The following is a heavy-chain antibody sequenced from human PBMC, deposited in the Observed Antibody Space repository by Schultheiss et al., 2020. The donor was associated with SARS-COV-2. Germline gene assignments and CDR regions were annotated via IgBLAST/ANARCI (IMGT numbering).Heavy chain of an antibody. CDR3: ARDVPNSGRGAFDF. CDR1: GFTFSSYW. Sequence: GESLKISCAASGFTFSSYWMHWVRQAPGKGLVWVSRINSDGSSTSYADSVKGRFSVSRDNAQNSLFLQLTRLRVEDTAVYYCARDVPNSGRGAFDFWGHGTMVTVSS. D-gene: IGHD6-19*01. J-gene: IGHJ3*01. CDR2: INSDGSST. V-gene: IGHV3-74*01.